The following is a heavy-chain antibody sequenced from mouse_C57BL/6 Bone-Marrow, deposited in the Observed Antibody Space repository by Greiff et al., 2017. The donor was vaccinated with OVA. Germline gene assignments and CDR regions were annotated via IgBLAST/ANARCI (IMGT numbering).Heavy chain of an antibody. CDR1: GFTFSDYY. D-gene: IGHD4-1*01. CDR2: ISNGGGST. V-gene: IGHV5-12*01. Sequence: EVKLEESGGGLVQPGGSLKLSCAASGFTFSDYYMYWVRQTPEKRLEWVAYISNGGGSTYYPDTVKGRFTISRDNAKNTLYLQMSRLKSEDTAMYYCARQVTGTNYYAMDYWGQGTSVTVSS. J-gene: IGHJ4*01. CDR3: ARQVTGTNYYAMDY.